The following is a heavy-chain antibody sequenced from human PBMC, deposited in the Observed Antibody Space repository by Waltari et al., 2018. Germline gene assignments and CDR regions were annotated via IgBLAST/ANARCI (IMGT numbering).Heavy chain of an antibody. D-gene: IGHD5-18*01. CDR2: IYAAGST. V-gene: IGHV3-66*02. J-gene: IGHJ4*02. CDR1: VFTFSSNH. Sequence: EVQLVESGGALVHPGGSLRLSCAASVFTFSSNHMAWVRQAPGKGLEWVSIIYAAGSTYYADSVMGRFTISRDNSKNTLHLQMNSLRSEDTAIYYCATARDEETAMVYFDHWGEGSLVSVSS. CDR3: ATARDEETAMVYFDH.